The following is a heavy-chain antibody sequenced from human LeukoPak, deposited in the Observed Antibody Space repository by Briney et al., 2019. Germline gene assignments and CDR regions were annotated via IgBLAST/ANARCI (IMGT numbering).Heavy chain of an antibody. Sequence: EASVKVSCKASGYTFTSYGISWVRQAPGQGLEWMGWISAYNGNTNYAQKLQGRVTMTTDTSTSTAYMELRSLRSDGTAVYYCARFVLRLRSNLIDYWGQGTLVTVSS. CDR1: GYTFTSYG. V-gene: IGHV1-18*01. D-gene: IGHD2-15*01. CDR3: ARFVLRLRSNLIDY. CDR2: ISAYNGNT. J-gene: IGHJ4*02.